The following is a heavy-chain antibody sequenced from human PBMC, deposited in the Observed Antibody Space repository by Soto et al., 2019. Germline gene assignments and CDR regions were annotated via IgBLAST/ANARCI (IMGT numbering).Heavy chain of an antibody. J-gene: IGHJ6*02. CDR1: GGSFSGYY. V-gene: IGHV4-34*01. Sequence: QVQLQQWGAGLLKPSETLSLTCAVYGGSFSGYYWSWIRQPPGKGLEWIGEINHSGSTNYNPSLKSRVTISVDTSKNQFSLKLSSVTAADTAVYYCASPYYYYGMAVWGQGTTVTVSS. CDR2: INHSGST. CDR3: ASPYYYYGMAV.